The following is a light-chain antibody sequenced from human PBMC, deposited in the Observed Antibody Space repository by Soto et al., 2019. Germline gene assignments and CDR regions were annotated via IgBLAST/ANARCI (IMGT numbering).Light chain of an antibody. J-gene: IGKJ1*01. Sequence: DIQITQSPSTLSASVGDRVTIACRASQSISSWLAWYQQKPGKAPKLLIYDASNLERGVPSRFSGSGSGTEFTLTISSLQPDDFATYSCQQYNSYSPTFGQGTKLEIK. CDR1: QSISSW. V-gene: IGKV1-5*01. CDR3: QQYNSYSPT. CDR2: DAS.